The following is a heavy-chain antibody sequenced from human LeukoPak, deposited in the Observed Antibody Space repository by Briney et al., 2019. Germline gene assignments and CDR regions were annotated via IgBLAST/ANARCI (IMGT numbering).Heavy chain of an antibody. CDR3: ARPLAGTTHAFEI. V-gene: IGHV3-64*02. CDR1: GFTFSTYA. Sequence: PGGSLRLSCAASGFTFSTYAMHWVRQAPGKGLECVSAISTNGDSTFYADSEKGRFTISRDNSNDTLYLQMGSLRAEDMAVYYCARPLAGTTHAFEIWGQGTMVTVSS. J-gene: IGHJ3*02. D-gene: IGHD1-7*01. CDR2: ISTNGDST.